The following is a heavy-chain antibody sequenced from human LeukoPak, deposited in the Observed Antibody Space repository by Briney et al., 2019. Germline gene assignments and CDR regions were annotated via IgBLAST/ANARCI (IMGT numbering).Heavy chain of an antibody. D-gene: IGHD2-15*01. CDR1: GYTFTSYA. Sequence: ASVKVSCKASGYTFTSYAMNWVRQAPGQGLEWMGWINTNTGNPTYAQGFTGRFVFSLDTSVSTAYLQVCSLKAVDTAVYYCAREYCSGGSCYSMFDPWGQGTLVTVSS. J-gene: IGHJ5*02. CDR3: AREYCSGGSCYSMFDP. V-gene: IGHV7-4-1*01. CDR2: INTNTGNP.